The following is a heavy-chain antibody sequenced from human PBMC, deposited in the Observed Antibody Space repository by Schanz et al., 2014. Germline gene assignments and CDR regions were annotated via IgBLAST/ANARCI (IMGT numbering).Heavy chain of an antibody. D-gene: IGHD3-10*01. CDR1: GGTFSSDT. Sequence: QVHLVQSGAEVKKPGSSVKVSCKASGGTFSSDTFSWVRQAPGQGLEWMGRIIPILGIANYAQKFQGRVTITADKSTSTASMELSSLRSDDTAVYFCARDYFGSGSHYVFDHWGQGTLVTVSS. J-gene: IGHJ4*02. V-gene: IGHV1-69*08. CDR3: ARDYFGSGSHYVFDH. CDR2: IIPILGIA.